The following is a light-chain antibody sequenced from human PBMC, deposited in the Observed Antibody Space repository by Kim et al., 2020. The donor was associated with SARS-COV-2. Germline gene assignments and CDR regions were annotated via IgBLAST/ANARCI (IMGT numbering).Light chain of an antibody. CDR3: EQYATSPIT. J-gene: IGKJ5*01. CDR2: DAS. V-gene: IGKV3-20*01. CDR1: QSVSSSQ. Sequence: EIVLTQSPATLSLSPGERATLSCRATQSVSSSQLACDQQKPGQTPRLLIYDASSRATGIPHRVSGSVSGTDFTLTISRLGPEDFAVYNCEQYATSPITFGQRTRLEIK.